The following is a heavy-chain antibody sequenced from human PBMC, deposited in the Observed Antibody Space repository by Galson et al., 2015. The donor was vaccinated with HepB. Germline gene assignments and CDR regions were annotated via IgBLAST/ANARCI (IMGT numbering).Heavy chain of an antibody. V-gene: IGHV3-48*02. J-gene: IGHJ4*02. CDR3: ARDQAVAGTRYFDY. CDR2: ISSSSSTI. CDR1: GFTFGGYS. D-gene: IGHD6-19*01. Sequence: SLRLSCAAPGFTFGGYSMNWVRQAPGKGLEWVSFISSSSSTIYYADSVKGRFTISRDNAKNSLYLQMNSLRDEDTAVYYCARDQAVAGTRYFDYWGQGTLVTVSS.